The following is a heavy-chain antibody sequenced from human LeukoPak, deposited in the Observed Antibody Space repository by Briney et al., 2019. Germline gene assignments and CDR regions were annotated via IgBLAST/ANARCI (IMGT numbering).Heavy chain of an antibody. V-gene: IGHV3-21*01. J-gene: IGHJ4*02. CDR2: ISSSSSYI. Sequence: GGSLRLSCAASGFTFSSYSMNWVRQAPGKGLEWVSSISSSSSYIYYADSVKGRFTISRDNAKNSLYLQMNSLRAEDTAVYYCARDTLLPYYFDYWGQGTLVTVSS. CDR3: ARDTLLPYYFDY. CDR1: GFTFSSYS.